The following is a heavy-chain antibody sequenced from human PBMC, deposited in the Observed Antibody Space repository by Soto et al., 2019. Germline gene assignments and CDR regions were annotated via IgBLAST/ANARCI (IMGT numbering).Heavy chain of an antibody. V-gene: IGHV1-2*02. J-gene: IGHJ4*02. Sequence: PVKLTGKCSGYTLSGFFIYWVRQAPGQGLEWMGWINPNSGGTKSAEKFQGRVTMTRDTSISTAYMELSRLTSDDTAVYYCASAAVTGTAGLDFWGQGTQVTVSS. CDR2: INPNSGGT. D-gene: IGHD6-19*01. CDR1: GYTLSGFF. CDR3: ASAAVTGTAGLDF.